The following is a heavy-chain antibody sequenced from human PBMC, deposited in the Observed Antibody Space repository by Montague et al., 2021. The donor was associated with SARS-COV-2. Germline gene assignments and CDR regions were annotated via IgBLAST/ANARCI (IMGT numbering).Heavy chain of an antibody. CDR3: ARHSGRDTIFGVVIIPDAFDI. J-gene: IGHJ3*02. Sequence: SETLSLTCTVSGSSISSSSYYWGWIHQPPGKGLEWIGSNYYSGSTYYNPSLKSRVTISVDTSKNQFSLKLSSVTAADTAVYYCARHSGRDTIFGVVIIPDAFDIWGQGTMVTVSS. D-gene: IGHD3-3*01. CDR2: NYYSGST. V-gene: IGHV4-39*01. CDR1: GSSISSSSYY.